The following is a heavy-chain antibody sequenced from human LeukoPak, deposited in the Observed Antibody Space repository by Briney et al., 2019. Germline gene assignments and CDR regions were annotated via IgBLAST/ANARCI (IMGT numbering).Heavy chain of an antibody. CDR3: ARDEGGYSGYGPFDY. J-gene: IGHJ4*02. CDR1: GFTFSSYA. CDR2: ISGSGGST. Sequence: GGSLRLSCAASGFTFSSYAMSWVRQAPGKGLEWVSAISGSGGSTYYADSVKGRFTISRDNSKNTLYLQMNSLRAEDTAVYYCARDEGGYSGYGPFDYWGQGTLVTVSS. D-gene: IGHD5-12*01. V-gene: IGHV3-23*01.